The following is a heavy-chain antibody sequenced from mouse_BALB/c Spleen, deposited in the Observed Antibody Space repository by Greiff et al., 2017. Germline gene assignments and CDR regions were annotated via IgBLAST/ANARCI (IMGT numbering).Heavy chain of an antibody. Sequence: QVQLKESGPGLVAPSQSLSITCTVSGFSLTSYGVHWVRQPPGKGLEWLGVIWAGGSTNYNSALMSRLSISKDNSKSQVFLKMNSLQTDDTAVYYCARDRGRYPWFEYWGQGTLVTVSA. CDR1: GFSLTSYG. V-gene: IGHV2-9*02. CDR2: IWAGGST. CDR3: ARDRGRYPWFEY. D-gene: IGHD3-1*01. J-gene: IGHJ3*01.